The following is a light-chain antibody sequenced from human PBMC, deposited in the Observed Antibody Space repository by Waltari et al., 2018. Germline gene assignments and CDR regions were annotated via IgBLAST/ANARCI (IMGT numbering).Light chain of an antibody. V-gene: IGLV3-1*01. Sequence: SYELTQPPSVSVSPGQTASIPRAAHKLGDKYACWYQQKPGQSPVVVIYQDSKRPSGIPERFSGSNSGNTATLTISGTQAMDEADYYCQAWDSSTVVFGGGTKLTVL. CDR2: QDS. CDR1: KLGDKY. J-gene: IGLJ2*01. CDR3: QAWDSSTVV.